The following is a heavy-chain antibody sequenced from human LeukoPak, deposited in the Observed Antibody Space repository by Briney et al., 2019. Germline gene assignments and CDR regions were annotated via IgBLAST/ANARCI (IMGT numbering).Heavy chain of an antibody. D-gene: IGHD6-6*01. CDR3: ARWGAGSSSPLRVGWFDP. CDR1: GYSFTSYW. Sequence: GESLKISCKGSGYSFTSYWIGWVRQLPGKGLEWMGIIYPGDSGTRYSPSFQGQVTISADKSISTAYLQWSSLKASDTAIYYCARWGAGSSSPLRVGWFDPWGQGTLVTVSS. CDR2: IYPGDSGT. V-gene: IGHV5-51*01. J-gene: IGHJ5*02.